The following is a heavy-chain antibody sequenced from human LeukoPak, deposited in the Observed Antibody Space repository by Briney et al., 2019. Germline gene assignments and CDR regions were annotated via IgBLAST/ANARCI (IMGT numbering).Heavy chain of an antibody. CDR3: ARDNPTYYDFWSGYYLDY. CDR1: GFTFSSYW. Sequence: PGGSLRLSCAASGFTFSSYWMSWVRQAPGKGLEWVANIKQDGSDKFYVDSVKGRFTISRDNAKNSLYLQMNSLRAEDTAVYYCARDNPTYYDFWSGYYLDYWGQGTLVTVSS. CDR2: IKQDGSDK. D-gene: IGHD3-3*01. V-gene: IGHV3-7*01. J-gene: IGHJ4*02.